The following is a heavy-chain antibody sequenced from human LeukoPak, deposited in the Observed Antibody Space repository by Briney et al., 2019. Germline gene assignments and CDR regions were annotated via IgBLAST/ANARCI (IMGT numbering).Heavy chain of an antibody. V-gene: IGHV5-51*01. CDR2: IHPGDSDT. CDR1: GYTFDTYW. Sequence: GESLKISCKGSGYTFDTYWIGWVRQMPGKGLEWMGIIHPGDSDTKYRPSFQGQVTFSADKSISTAYLQWSSLKASDTAMYYCARLPVQPPRVPPDYWGQGTLVTVSS. J-gene: IGHJ4*02. D-gene: IGHD2-2*01. CDR3: ARLPVQPPRVPPDY.